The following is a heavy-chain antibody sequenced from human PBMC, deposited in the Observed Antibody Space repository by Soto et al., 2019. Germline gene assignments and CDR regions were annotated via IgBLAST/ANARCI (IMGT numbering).Heavy chain of an antibody. D-gene: IGHD6-13*01. Sequence: PGGSLRLSCTVSGITFSAYAMTWVRQPPGKGLEWVPSVSSGLVTTYYRDSVKGRFTMSRDNSRNTVYLQMNSLRDEDTAVYYCTTIAPSAPLDYWGQGTPVTVSS. CDR1: GITFSAYA. V-gene: IGHV3-23*01. CDR3: TTIAPSAPLDY. J-gene: IGHJ4*02. CDR2: VSSGLVTT.